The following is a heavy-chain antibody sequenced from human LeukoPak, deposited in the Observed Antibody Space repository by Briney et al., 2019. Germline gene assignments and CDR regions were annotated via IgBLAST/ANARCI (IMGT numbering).Heavy chain of an antibody. CDR1: GYTFSSYV. Sequence: GASVKVSCKASGYTFSSYVFNWVRQVTGRGLDWMGLINPNICSTRYAQKLQGRVTMTRNTTISTAYMELSSLRSENTATYYCARGGAVAGSNWFDPWGQGTLVTVSS. V-gene: IGHV1-8*01. CDR3: ARGGAVAGSNWFDP. D-gene: IGHD6-13*01. CDR2: INPNICST. J-gene: IGHJ5*02.